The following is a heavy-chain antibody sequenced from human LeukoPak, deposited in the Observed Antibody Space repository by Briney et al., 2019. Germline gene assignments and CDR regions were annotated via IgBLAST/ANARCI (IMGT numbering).Heavy chain of an antibody. D-gene: IGHD1-26*01. V-gene: IGHV3-23*01. J-gene: IGHJ4*02. CDR2: ISAGGGST. CDR3: AKGSRGSGTYYFDY. Sequence: GGSLRLSCAASRFTFSTYAMTWVRQAPGKGLEWVSSISAGGGSTYYADSVKGRFTISRDNSKHTLYLQMNSLRAEDTAVYYCAKGSRGSGTYYFDYWGQGTLVTVSS. CDR1: RFTFSTYA.